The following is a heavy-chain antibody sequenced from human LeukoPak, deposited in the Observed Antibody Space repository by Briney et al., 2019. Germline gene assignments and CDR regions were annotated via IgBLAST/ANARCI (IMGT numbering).Heavy chain of an antibody. Sequence: SETLSLTCTVSGYSISSGYYWGWIRQPPGKGLEWIGSIYNSGSTYYNPSLKSRVTISVDTSKNQFSLKLSSVTAADTAVYYCARTVSGYYFDSSGWFVDYWGQGTLVTVSS. CDR3: ARTVSGYYFDSSGWFVDY. D-gene: IGHD6-19*01. V-gene: IGHV4-38-2*02. J-gene: IGHJ4*02. CDR1: GYSISSGYY. CDR2: IYNSGST.